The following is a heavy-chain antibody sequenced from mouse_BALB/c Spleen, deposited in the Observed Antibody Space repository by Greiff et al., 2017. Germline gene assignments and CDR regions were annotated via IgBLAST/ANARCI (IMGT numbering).Heavy chain of an antibody. CDR3: ASGWLLHAMDY. V-gene: IGHV1-14*01. J-gene: IGHJ4*01. D-gene: IGHD2-3*01. CDR1: GYTFTSYV. CDR2: INPYNDGT. Sequence: VQLQQSGPELVKPGASVKMSCKASGYTFTSYVMHWVKQKPGQGLEWIGYINPYNDGTKYNEKFKGKATLTSDKSSSTAYMELSSLTSEDSAVYYCASGWLLHAMDYWGQGTSVTVSS.